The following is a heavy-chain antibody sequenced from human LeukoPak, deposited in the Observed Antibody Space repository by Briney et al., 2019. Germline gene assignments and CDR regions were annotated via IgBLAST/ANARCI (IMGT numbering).Heavy chain of an antibody. CDR2: MNATSVNT. V-gene: IGHV1-8*03. Sequence: ASVKVSCKVSRYTFTSYDITWVREATGHELEGMGWMNATSVNTGYAQKFQGRVTITRNTSISTAYMELSSLRSEDTAVYYCARGVYDSSGYLVDIWGQGTMVTVAS. D-gene: IGHD3-22*01. J-gene: IGHJ3*02. CDR3: ARGVYDSSGYLVDI. CDR1: RYTFTSYD.